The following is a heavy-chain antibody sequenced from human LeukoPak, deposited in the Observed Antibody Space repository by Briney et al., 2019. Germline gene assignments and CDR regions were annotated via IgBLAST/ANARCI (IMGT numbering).Heavy chain of an antibody. Sequence: GGSLRLSCAASGFTFSSYSMNWVRQAPGKGLEWVSSISSSSSYIYYADSVKGRFTISRDNAKNSLYLQMNSLRAEDTAVYYCARGGDYYDSRGYYNYWGQGTLVTVSS. V-gene: IGHV3-21*01. CDR1: GFTFSSYS. D-gene: IGHD3-22*01. CDR3: ARGGDYYDSRGYYNY. CDR2: ISSSSSYI. J-gene: IGHJ4*02.